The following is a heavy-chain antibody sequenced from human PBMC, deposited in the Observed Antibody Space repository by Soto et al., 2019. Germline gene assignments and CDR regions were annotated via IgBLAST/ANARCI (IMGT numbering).Heavy chain of an antibody. CDR1: GGSISSYY. Sequence: LSLTCTVSGGSISSYYWNWIRQPPGGGLEWIAYISYSGSNDYNPSLKSRVTMSVDTSKNQFSLKLGSVTAADTAVYYCVRTIVGATRFDYWGQGTLVTVSS. CDR2: ISYSGSN. CDR3: VRTIVGATRFDY. J-gene: IGHJ4*02. V-gene: IGHV4-59*01. D-gene: IGHD1-26*01.